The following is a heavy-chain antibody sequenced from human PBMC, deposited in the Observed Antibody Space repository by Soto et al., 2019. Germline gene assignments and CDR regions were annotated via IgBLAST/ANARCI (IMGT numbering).Heavy chain of an antibody. D-gene: IGHD1-26*01. CDR1: GGSFSGYY. Sequence: SETLSLTCAVYGGSFSGYYWSWIRQPPGKGLEWIGEINHSGSTNYSPSLKSRVTIPVDTSKNQFSLKLSSVTAADTAVYYCARGRWYSGRAWFDPWGQGTLVTVS. V-gene: IGHV4-34*01. CDR2: INHSGST. CDR3: ARGRWYSGRAWFDP. J-gene: IGHJ5*02.